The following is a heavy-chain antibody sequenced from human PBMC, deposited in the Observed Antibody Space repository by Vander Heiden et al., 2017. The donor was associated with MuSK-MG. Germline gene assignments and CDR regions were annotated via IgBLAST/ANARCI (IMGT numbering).Heavy chain of an antibody. CDR3: ARHGLSGWYGPGVDY. CDR2: IYYSGST. V-gene: IGHV4-39*01. J-gene: IGHJ4*02. D-gene: IGHD6-19*01. CDR1: GGSISSSSYY. Sequence: QLQLQESGPGLVKPSETLSLTCTVSGGSISSSSYYWGWIRQPPGKGLEWFGSIYYSGSTYYNPSLKSRVTISVDTSKNQFSLKLSSVTAADTAVYYCARHGLSGWYGPGVDYWGQGTLVTVSS.